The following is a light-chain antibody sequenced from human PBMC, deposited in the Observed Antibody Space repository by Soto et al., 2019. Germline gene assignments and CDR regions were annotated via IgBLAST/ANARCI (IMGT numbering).Light chain of an antibody. CDR3: QQYNNWPYT. Sequence: EIVMTQSAASLSVSPGERATLSYRASQSVSSNLAWYQQKPGQAPRLLIYGASTRATGIPARFSGSGSGTEFTLTISSLQSEDFAVYYCQQYNNWPYTFGQGTKLEIK. J-gene: IGKJ2*01. CDR1: QSVSSN. CDR2: GAS. V-gene: IGKV3-15*01.